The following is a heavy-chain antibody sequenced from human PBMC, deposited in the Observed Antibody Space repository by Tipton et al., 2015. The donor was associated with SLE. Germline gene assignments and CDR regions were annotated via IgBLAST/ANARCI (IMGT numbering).Heavy chain of an antibody. CDR3: ARPNWGGGWSFDL. D-gene: IGHD7-27*01. CDR2: IYYSGST. J-gene: IGHJ2*01. CDR1: GGSISSYY. V-gene: IGHV4-59*01. Sequence: GLVKPSETLSLTCTVSGGSISSYYWSWIRQPPGKGLEWIGYIYYSGSTNYNPSLKSRVTISVDTSKNQFSLKLSSVTAADTAVYYCARPNWGGGWSFDLWGRGTLVTVSS.